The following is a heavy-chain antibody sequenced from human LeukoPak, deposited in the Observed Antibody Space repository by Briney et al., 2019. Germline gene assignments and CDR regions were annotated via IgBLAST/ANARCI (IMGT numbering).Heavy chain of an antibody. D-gene: IGHD6-19*01. V-gene: IGHV4-61*02. CDR1: GGSISSGSYY. Sequence: SQTLSLTCTVSGGSISSGSYYWSWIRQPAGKGLEWIGRIYTSGSTNYNPSLKSQVTISVDTSKNQFSLKLSSVTAADTAVYYCARGEDSSGWYVAAIDYWGQGTLVTVSS. CDR2: IYTSGST. CDR3: ARGEDSSGWYVAAIDY. J-gene: IGHJ4*02.